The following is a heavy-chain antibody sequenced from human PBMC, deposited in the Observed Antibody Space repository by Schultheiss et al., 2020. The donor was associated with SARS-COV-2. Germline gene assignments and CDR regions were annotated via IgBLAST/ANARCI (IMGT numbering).Heavy chain of an antibody. CDR1: GGSISSSSYY. CDR3: ASLSGIAVAATLTTFDY. CDR2: IYYSGST. V-gene: IGHV4-39*01. D-gene: IGHD6-19*01. J-gene: IGHJ4*02. Sequence: SETLSLTCTVSGGSISSSSYYWGWIRQPPGKGLEWIGSIYYSGSTYYNPSLKSRVTISVDTSKNQFSLKLSSVTAADTAVYYCASLSGIAVAATLTTFDYWGQGTLVTVSS.